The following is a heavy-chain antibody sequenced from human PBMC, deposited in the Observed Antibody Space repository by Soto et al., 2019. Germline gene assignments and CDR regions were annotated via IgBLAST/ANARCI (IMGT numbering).Heavy chain of an antibody. D-gene: IGHD3-22*01. CDR3: ARVSRQGYYDSSGYYTLGSEDWYFDY. J-gene: IGHJ4*02. CDR1: GGTFSSYA. Sequence: GASVKVSCKASGGTFSSYAISWVRQAPGRGLEWMGGIIPISGTANYAQKFQGRVTITADESTSTAYMELSSLRSEDTAVYYCARVSRQGYYDSSGYYTLGSEDWYFDYWGQGTLVTVSS. CDR2: IIPISGTA. V-gene: IGHV1-69*13.